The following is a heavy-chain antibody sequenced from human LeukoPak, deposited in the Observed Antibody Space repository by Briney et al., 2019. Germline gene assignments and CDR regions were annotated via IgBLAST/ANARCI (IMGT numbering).Heavy chain of an antibody. J-gene: IGHJ2*01. CDR2: IFHSGSI. CDR1: GGSIITNNW. D-gene: IGHD3-3*01. V-gene: IGHV4-4*02. Sequence: SETLSLTCAVSGGSIITNNWWTWVRQPPGKGLEWIGEIFHSGSINYNPSLKSRVTISIDKSKNQFSLKLSSVTAADTAVYYCAREDYDDSGAWYFDLWGRGTLVTVSS. CDR3: AREDYDDSGAWYFDL.